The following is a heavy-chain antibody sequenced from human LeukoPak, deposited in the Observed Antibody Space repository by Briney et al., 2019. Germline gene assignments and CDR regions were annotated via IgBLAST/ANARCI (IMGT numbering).Heavy chain of an antibody. J-gene: IGHJ6*02. V-gene: IGHV3-30*18. Sequence: GRSLRLSCAASGFTFSSYGMHWVRQAPGKGLEWVAVISYDGSNKYYADSVKGRFTISRDNSKNTLYLQMNSLGAEDTAVYYCAKDRDIATMDVWGQGTTVTVSS. CDR1: GFTFSSYG. CDR2: ISYDGSNK. D-gene: IGHD5-12*01. CDR3: AKDRDIATMDV.